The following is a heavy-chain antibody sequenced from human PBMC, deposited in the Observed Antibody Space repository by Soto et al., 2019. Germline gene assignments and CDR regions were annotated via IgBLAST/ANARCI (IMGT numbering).Heavy chain of an antibody. CDR1: GFTFSSYA. V-gene: IGHV3-23*01. D-gene: IGHD3-22*01. Sequence: PGGSLRLSCAASGFTFSSYAMSWVRQAPGKGLEWVSAISGSGGSTYYADSVKGRFTISRDNSKNTLYLQMNSLRAEDTAVYYCAKPKLDYYDSSGYPVAYFQHWGQGTLVTVSS. CDR2: ISGSGGST. CDR3: AKPKLDYYDSSGYPVAYFQH. J-gene: IGHJ1*01.